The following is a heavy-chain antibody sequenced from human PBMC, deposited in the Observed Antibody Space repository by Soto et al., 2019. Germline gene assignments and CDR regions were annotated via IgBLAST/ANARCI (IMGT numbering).Heavy chain of an antibody. CDR3: ARVEWERQPMGD. Sequence: EVQLVESGGGLVQPGGSLRLSCAASGFTFSSYSMNWVRQAPGKGLEWVSYISSSSSTIYYADSVKGRFTISRDNAKNSLYLQMNSMRDEDTAVYYCARVEWERQPMGDWGQGTLVTVSS. V-gene: IGHV3-48*02. CDR1: GFTFSSYS. J-gene: IGHJ4*02. D-gene: IGHD1-26*01. CDR2: ISSSSSTI.